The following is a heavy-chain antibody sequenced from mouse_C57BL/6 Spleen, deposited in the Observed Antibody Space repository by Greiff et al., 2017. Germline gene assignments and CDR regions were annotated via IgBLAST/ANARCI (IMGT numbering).Heavy chain of an antibody. V-gene: IGHV1-81*01. J-gene: IGHJ2*01. D-gene: IGHD1-1*01. CDR3: ARVTTTVVAYYFDY. Sequence: QVQLQQSGAELARPGASVKLSCKASGYTFTSYGISWVKQRTGQGLEWIGEIYPRSGNTYYNEKFKGKATLTADKSSSTAYMELRSLTSEDSAVYFCARVTTTVVAYYFDYWGQGTTLTVSS. CDR1: GYTFTSYG. CDR2: IYPRSGNT.